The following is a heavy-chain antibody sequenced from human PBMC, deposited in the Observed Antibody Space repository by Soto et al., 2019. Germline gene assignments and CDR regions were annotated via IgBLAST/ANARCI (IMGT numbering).Heavy chain of an antibody. D-gene: IGHD2-21*01. J-gene: IGHJ4*02. CDR3: AKGLCVGTCPFDY. Sequence: EVQLVESGGGLVQPGGSLRLSCAVSGFTFHDSAMHCVRQAPGKGLEWVSSVTLNSGTIGYADSVQGRFTVSRDNARNSLYLQMNSVRAEDTALYFCAKGLCVGTCPFDYWGQGTLVTVSS. V-gene: IGHV3-9*01. CDR2: VTLNSGTI. CDR1: GFTFHDSA.